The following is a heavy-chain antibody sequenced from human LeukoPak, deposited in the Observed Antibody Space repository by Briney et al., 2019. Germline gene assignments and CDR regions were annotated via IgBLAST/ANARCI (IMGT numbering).Heavy chain of an antibody. J-gene: IGHJ4*02. V-gene: IGHV4-34*01. CDR3: ARVRFVALDY. CDR1: GGSFSGYY. D-gene: IGHD2-15*01. CDR2: INHSGST. Sequence: SETLSLTCAVYGGSFSGYYWSWIRQPPGKGLEWIGEINHSGSTNYNPSLKSRVTISVDTSKNQFSLKLSSVTAADTAVCYCARVRFVALDYWGQGTLVTVSS.